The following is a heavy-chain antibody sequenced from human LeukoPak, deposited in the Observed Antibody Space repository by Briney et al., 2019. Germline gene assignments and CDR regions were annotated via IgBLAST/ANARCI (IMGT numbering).Heavy chain of an antibody. CDR2: ISYDGSNK. J-gene: IGHJ4*02. Sequence: GRSLRLSCAASGFTLSSYAMHWVRQAPGKGREWVAVISYDGSNKYYARSVKGRSTIYRHNSKNTLNLQMNSLRAKDRPVYYCASAPRAQMGFDYWGQGTLGTVS. CDR3: ASAPRAQMGFDY. V-gene: IGHV3-30*01. D-gene: IGHD5-24*01. CDR1: GFTLSSYA.